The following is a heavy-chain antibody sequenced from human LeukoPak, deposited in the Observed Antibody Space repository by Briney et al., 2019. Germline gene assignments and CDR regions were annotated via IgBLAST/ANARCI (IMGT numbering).Heavy chain of an antibody. Sequence: GGSLRLSCAASGFTFSSYAMSSVRQAPGKGLEGVSAISGSGGSTYYADSVKGRFTIPRDNSKNTLYLQMNSLRAEDTAVYYCAKDPSYCGGDCEDYWGQGTLVTVSS. J-gene: IGHJ4*02. CDR1: GFTFSSYA. CDR2: ISGSGGST. CDR3: AKDPSYCGGDCEDY. V-gene: IGHV3-23*01. D-gene: IGHD2-21*02.